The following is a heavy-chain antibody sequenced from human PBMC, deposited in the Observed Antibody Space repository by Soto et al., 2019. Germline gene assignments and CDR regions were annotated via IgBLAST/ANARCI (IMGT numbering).Heavy chain of an antibody. D-gene: IGHD2-21*02. CDR3: ARDKTGGDDDLDY. CDR1: GFTVSSNY. J-gene: IGHJ4*02. Sequence: EVQLVESGGGLIQHGGSLRLSCAASGFTVSSNYMSWVRQAPGKGLEWVSVIYSGGSTYYADSVKGRFTISRDNSKNTRYLQMNSLRAEDTAVYYCARDKTGGDDDLDYWGQGTLVTVTS. CDR2: IYSGGST. V-gene: IGHV3-53*01.